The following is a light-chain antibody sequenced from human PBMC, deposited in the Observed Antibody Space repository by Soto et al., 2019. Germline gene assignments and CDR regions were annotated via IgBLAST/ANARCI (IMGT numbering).Light chain of an antibody. CDR2: GAS. CDR3: QQYNNWPPIT. V-gene: IGKV3-15*01. CDR1: QSVRTS. J-gene: IGKJ5*01. Sequence: IVMTQSPATLSVSPGESATLSCRASQSVRTSLAWYQQKSGQAPRLLIHGASSRATGIPSRFSGSGSGTEFTLTITSLQSEDFAVYYCQQYNNWPPITFGQGTRVEIK.